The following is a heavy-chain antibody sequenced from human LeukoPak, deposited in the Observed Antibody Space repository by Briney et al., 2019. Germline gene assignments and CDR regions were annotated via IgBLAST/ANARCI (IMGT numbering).Heavy chain of an antibody. CDR3: ARKYYDFWSGYPSPRSYGMDF. V-gene: IGHV1-8*01. CDR1: GYTFTSYD. Sequence: ASVKVSCKASGYTFTSYDINWVRQATGQGLEWMGWMNPNSGNTGYAQKFQGRVTMTRSTSISTAYMELSSLRYEDTAVYYCARKYYDFWSGYPSPRSYGMDFWGQGTTVTVSS. D-gene: IGHD3-3*01. CDR2: MNPNSGNT. J-gene: IGHJ6*02.